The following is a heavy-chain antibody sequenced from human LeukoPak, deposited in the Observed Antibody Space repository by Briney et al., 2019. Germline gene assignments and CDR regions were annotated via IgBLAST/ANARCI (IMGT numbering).Heavy chain of an antibody. CDR2: ICISGSIK. V-gene: IGHV3-48*03. CDR1: GFTFDNSE. D-gene: IGHD5-18*01. CDR3: VKESYNHGSYFES. J-gene: IGHJ4*02. Sequence: GGSLRLSCAAPGFTFDNSEMNWVRQAPGKGLEWVSYICISGSIKYYADAVKGRLALSRDNAKNSLPPHMNSLRAEDTAVYYCVKESYNHGSYFESWGPGPQVTVSS.